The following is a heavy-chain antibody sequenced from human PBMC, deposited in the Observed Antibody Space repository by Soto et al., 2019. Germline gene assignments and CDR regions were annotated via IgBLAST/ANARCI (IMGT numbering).Heavy chain of an antibody. D-gene: IGHD6-19*01. Sequence: QVQLQESGPGLAKPSETLSLTCTVSGGSISGYYWSWIRQSPGKGLEWIAYIHDNGDTNYNPSLKNRLTISLDTARNEFSLRLNSVTAADTAMYYCTRESSGSGWFVHWGQGALVTVSS. V-gene: IGHV4-59*01. CDR1: GGSISGYY. CDR2: IHDNGDT. J-gene: IGHJ5*02. CDR3: TRESSGSGWFVH.